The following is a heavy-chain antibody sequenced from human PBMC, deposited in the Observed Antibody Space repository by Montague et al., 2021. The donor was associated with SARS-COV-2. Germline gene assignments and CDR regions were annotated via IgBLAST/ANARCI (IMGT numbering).Heavy chain of an antibody. J-gene: IGHJ4*02. CDR3: ARVVTIFGVGDTFDY. V-gene: IGHV4-31*03. D-gene: IGHD3-3*01. CDR1: GGSISSGGYY. Sequence: TLSLTCTVSGGSISSGGYYWSWIRQHPGKGLEWIGYIYYSGSTYYNPSLKIRVTISVDTSKNQFSLKLSSVTAADTSVYYCARVVTIFGVGDTFDYWGQGTLVTVSS. CDR2: IYYSGST.